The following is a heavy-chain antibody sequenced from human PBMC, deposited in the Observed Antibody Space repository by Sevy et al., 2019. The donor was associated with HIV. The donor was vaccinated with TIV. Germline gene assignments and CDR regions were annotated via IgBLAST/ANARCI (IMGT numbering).Heavy chain of an antibody. J-gene: IGHJ6*02. Sequence: GGSLRLSCAASGFTFSSYAMHWVRQAPGKGLEWVAVISYDGSNKYYADSVKGRFTISRDNSKNTLYLQMNSLRAEDTAVYYCARDFSDYYGSGSHYYYYYYGMDVWGQGTTVTVSS. CDR3: ARDFSDYYGSGSHYYYYYYGMDV. CDR1: GFTFSSYA. D-gene: IGHD3-10*01. CDR2: ISYDGSNK. V-gene: IGHV3-30*04.